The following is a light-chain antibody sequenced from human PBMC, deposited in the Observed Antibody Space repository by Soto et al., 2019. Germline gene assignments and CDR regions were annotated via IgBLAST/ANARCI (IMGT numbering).Light chain of an antibody. V-gene: IGLV2-14*01. J-gene: IGLJ1*01. Sequence: QSVLTQPASVSGSPGQSITISCTGTSSDVGDYKYVSWYQQHPDKAPKLIIFVNSNRPSGISNRFSASKSGNTASLTISGLQAEDEADYYCSSYTSSDTPYVFGPGTKLTVL. CDR3: SSYTSSDTPYV. CDR2: VNS. CDR1: SSDVGDYKY.